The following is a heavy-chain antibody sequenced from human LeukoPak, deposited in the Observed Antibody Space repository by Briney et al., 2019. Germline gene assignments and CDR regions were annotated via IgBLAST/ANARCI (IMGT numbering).Heavy chain of an antibody. CDR3: AKWGDYDVLTGYYVSDY. CDR2: ITGSGGNP. V-gene: IGHV3-23*01. Sequence: GGSLRLSCAASGFTFSDYAMSWVRQPPGGGLEWVSAITGSGGNPYYAVSVKGRFTISRDNSKNTVFLKMNSLRAEDTAVYYCAKWGDYDVLTGYYVSDYWGQGTLVTVSS. J-gene: IGHJ4*02. CDR1: GFTFSDYA. D-gene: IGHD3-9*01.